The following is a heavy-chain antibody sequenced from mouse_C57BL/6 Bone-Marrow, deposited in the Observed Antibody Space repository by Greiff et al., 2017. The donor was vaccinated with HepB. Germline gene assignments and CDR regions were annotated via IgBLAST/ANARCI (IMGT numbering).Heavy chain of an antibody. Sequence: EVQVVESGEGLVKPGGSLKLSCAASGFTFSSDALSWVRQTPEKRLVWVAYISSGGDYIYYADTVKGRFTITRDNARNTLYLQMGSLKSEDTAMYYCTRGRLLTWFAYWGQGTLVTVSA. D-gene: IGHD2-3*01. J-gene: IGHJ3*01. CDR1: GFTFSSDA. CDR2: ISSGGDYI. CDR3: TRGRLLTWFAY. V-gene: IGHV5-9-1*02.